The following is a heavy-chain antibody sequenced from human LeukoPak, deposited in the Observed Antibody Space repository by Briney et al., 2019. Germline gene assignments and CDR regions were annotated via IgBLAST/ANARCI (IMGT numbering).Heavy chain of an antibody. J-gene: IGHJ5*02. D-gene: IGHD2-8*01. V-gene: IGHV1-18*01. CDR2: ISAYNGNT. CDR3: ARDAVLMVYAANWFDP. Sequence: GASVKVSCKASGYTFTSYGISWVRQAPGQGLEWMGWISAYNGNTNYAQKLQGRATMTTDTSTSTAYMELRSLRSDDTAVYYCARDAVLMVYAANWFDPWGQGTLVTVSS. CDR1: GYTFTSYG.